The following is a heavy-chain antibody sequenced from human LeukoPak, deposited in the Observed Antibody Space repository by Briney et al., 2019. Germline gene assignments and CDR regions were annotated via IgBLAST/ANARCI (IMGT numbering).Heavy chain of an antibody. Sequence: HPGGSLRLSCSASGFTFKSYAMHWVRQAPGRGLEYVSSINTNGANTYYADSVKGRFTIARDNSRNTVYVQMNSLTPEDTAVDYCVKGLDYSSSQMDSWGKGTLVTVSS. D-gene: IGHD6-6*01. V-gene: IGHV3-64*05. CDR2: INTNGANT. CDR1: GFTFKSYA. CDR3: VKGLDYSSSQMDS. J-gene: IGHJ4*02.